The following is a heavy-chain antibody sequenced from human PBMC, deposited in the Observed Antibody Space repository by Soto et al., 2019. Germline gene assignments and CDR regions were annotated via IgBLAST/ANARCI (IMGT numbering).Heavy chain of an antibody. V-gene: IGHV4-31*03. CDR3: ARDDAPTGAFDI. D-gene: IGHD2-15*01. J-gene: IGHJ3*02. Sequence: SETLSLTCTVSGCSISSGGYYWSWICQHPGKGLEWIGYIYYSGSTYYNPSLKSRVTISVDTSKNQFSLKLSSVTAADTAVYYCARDDAPTGAFDIWGQGTMVTVSS. CDR2: IYYSGST. CDR1: GCSISSGGYY.